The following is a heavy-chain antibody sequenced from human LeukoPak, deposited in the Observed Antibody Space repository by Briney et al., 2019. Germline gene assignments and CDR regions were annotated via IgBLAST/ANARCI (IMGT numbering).Heavy chain of an antibody. D-gene: IGHD2-15*01. J-gene: IGHJ4*02. Sequence: SGTLSLTCAVSGGSISSSNWWSWVRQPPGKGLEWIGEIYHSGSTNYNPSLKSRVTISVDTSKNQFSLKLSSVTAADTAVYYCHISQWSNSGAFDYWGQGTLVTVSS. CDR1: GGSISSSNW. V-gene: IGHV4-4*02. CDR3: HISQWSNSGAFDY. CDR2: IYHSGST.